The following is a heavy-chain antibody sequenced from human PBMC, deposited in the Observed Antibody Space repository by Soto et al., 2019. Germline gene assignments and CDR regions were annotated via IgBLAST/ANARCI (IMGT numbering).Heavy chain of an antibody. CDR2: ISSSSSYI. J-gene: IGHJ3*02. CDR1: GFTFSSYS. D-gene: IGHD2-2*01. CDR3: VRLSTRDAFDI. V-gene: IGHV3-21*01. Sequence: GGSLRLSCAASGFTFSSYSMNWVRQAPGKGLEWVSSISSSSSYIYYADSVKGRFTISRDNAKNSLYLQMNSLRAEDTAVYYCVRLSTRDAFDIWGQGTMVTVSS.